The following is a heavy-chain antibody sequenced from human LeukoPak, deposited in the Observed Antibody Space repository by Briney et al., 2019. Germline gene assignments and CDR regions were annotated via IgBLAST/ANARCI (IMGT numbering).Heavy chain of an antibody. CDR1: GFTFSNYA. D-gene: IGHD3-10*01. J-gene: IGHJ4*02. V-gene: IGHV3-23*01. CDR2: IGGSGDST. Sequence: GGSLRLSCAASGFTFSNYAMSWVRQAPGKVLEWVSSIGGSGDSTYYADSVKGRFTISRDNSKNTLYLQMNSLRAEDTAIYYCANVAFYYGSGTYVWGQGTLVTVSS. CDR3: ANVAFYYGSGTYV.